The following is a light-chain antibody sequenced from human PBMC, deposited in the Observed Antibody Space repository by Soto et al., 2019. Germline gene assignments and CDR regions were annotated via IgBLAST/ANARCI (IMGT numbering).Light chain of an antibody. J-gene: IGKJ4*01. CDR1: QGISSW. CDR2: AAS. Sequence: DIRMTQSPSSVSAAVGDRVTITCRASQGISSWLGWYQQKPGKAPKLLIYAASRLQSGVHSRFSGSGSGTDSTLTMSSLEPEDFGTYYCQEANSFPFTFGGGTKVEIK. V-gene: IGKV1D-12*01. CDR3: QEANSFPFT.